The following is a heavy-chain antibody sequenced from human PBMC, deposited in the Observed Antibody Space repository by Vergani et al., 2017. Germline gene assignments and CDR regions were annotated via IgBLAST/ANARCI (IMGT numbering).Heavy chain of an antibody. J-gene: IGHJ5*02. CDR1: GYTFTSYA. CDR3: ARGAAAIHWFDP. CDR2: INAGNGNT. D-gene: IGHD2-2*01. Sequence: QVQLVQSGAEVKKPGASVKVSCKASGYTFTSYAMHWVRQAPGQRLEWMGWINAGNGNTKYSQKFQGRVTITRDTSASTAYMELSSLRSEDTAVYYCARGAAAIHWFDPWGQGTLVTVSS. V-gene: IGHV1-3*01.